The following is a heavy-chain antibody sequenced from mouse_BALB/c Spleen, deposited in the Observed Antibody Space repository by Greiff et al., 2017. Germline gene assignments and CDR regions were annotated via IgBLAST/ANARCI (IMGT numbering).Heavy chain of an antibody. CDR2: ISSGGGST. V-gene: IGHV5-12-1*01. Sequence: EVQVVESGGGLVKPGGSLKLSCAASGFAFSSYDMSWVRQTPEKRLEWVAYISSGGGSTYYPDTVKGRFTISRDNAKNTLYLQMSSLKSEDTAMYYCARHLERSGPLYAMDYWGQGTSVTVSS. J-gene: IGHJ4*01. D-gene: IGHD3-2*01. CDR1: GFAFSSYD. CDR3: ARHLERSGPLYAMDY.